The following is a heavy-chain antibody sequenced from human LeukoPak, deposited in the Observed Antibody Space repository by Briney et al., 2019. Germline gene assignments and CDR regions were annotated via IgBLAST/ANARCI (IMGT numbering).Heavy chain of an antibody. CDR2: ISSSSSYI. J-gene: IGHJ3*02. CDR3: ARGPLDSFDI. CDR1: GFTFSSHS. Sequence: GGSLRLSCAASGFTFSSHSINWVRQAPGQGLEWVSSISSSSSYIYYADSVKGRFTISRDNAKNSLYLQMNSLRVEDTAVYYCARGPLDSFDIWGQGTMVTVSS. V-gene: IGHV3-21*01.